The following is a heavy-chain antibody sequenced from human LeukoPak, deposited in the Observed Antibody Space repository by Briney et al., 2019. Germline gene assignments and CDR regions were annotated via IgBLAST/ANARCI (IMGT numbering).Heavy chain of an antibody. CDR3: AKDADSSGWAYYYYYGMDV. Sequence: GGSLRLSCAASGFTFSSYGMHWVRQAPGKGLEWVAVISYDGSNKYYADSVKGRFTISRDNSKNTLYLQMNSLRAEDTAVYYCAKDADSSGWAYYYYYGMDVWGQGTTVTVSS. CDR2: ISYDGSNK. D-gene: IGHD6-19*01. CDR1: GFTFSSYG. J-gene: IGHJ6*02. V-gene: IGHV3-30*18.